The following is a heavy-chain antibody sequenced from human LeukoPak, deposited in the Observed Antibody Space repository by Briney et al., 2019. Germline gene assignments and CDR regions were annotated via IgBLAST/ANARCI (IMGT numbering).Heavy chain of an antibody. D-gene: IGHD5-12*01. V-gene: IGHV3-48*02. CDR1: GFFFSSYS. Sequence: HPGRSLRLSCEASGFFFSSYSMNWVRQAPGKGLEWVSYISSSGSSIYYADSVKGRFTISRDNARNSLLLQMNSLRDEDTAVYYCASRDVGVATYRIDYWGRGTLVTVSS. J-gene: IGHJ4*02. CDR3: ASRDVGVATYRIDY. CDR2: ISSSGSSI.